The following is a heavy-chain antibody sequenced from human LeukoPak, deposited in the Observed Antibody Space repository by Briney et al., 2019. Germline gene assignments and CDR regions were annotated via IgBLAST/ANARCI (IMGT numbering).Heavy chain of an antibody. J-gene: IGHJ4*02. Sequence: PGGSLRLSCAASGFTFSSYGMHWVRQAPGKGLEWVAFIRYDGSNKYYADSVKGRFTISRDNSKNTLYLQMNSLRAEDTAVYYCAKDDGWGWAAAEPYYFDYWGQGTLVTVSS. CDR2: IRYDGSNK. CDR3: AKDDGWGWAAAEPYYFDY. D-gene: IGHD6-13*01. V-gene: IGHV3-30*02. CDR1: GFTFSSYG.